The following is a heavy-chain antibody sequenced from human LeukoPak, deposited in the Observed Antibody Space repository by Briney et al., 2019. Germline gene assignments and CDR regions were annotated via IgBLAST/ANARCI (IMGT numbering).Heavy chain of an antibody. CDR2: IMPLFGTA. CDR3: ARDVHGDYGSGWFDP. D-gene: IGHD4-17*01. Sequence: ASVKVSCKPSGGTFNNSAISWVRQAPGQGLEWLGGIMPLFGTAGYAQKFQGRVTITEDESTRTVYLELTSLTSDDTAVYYCARDVHGDYGSGWFDPWGQGTLVSVSS. J-gene: IGHJ5*02. V-gene: IGHV1-69*13. CDR1: GGTFNNSA.